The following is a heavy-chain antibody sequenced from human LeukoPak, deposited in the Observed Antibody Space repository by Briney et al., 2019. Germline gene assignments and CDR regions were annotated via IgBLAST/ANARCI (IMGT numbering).Heavy chain of an antibody. D-gene: IGHD4-17*01. Sequence: PSETLSLTCTVSGGSISSGSYYWSWIRQPAGKGLEWIGRIYTSGSTNYNPSLKSRVPISLDTSKNQFSLKLSSVTAADTAVYYCARLSGDYVAFDYWGQGTLVTVSS. CDR2: IYTSGST. CDR1: GGSISSGSYY. CDR3: ARLSGDYVAFDY. J-gene: IGHJ4*02. V-gene: IGHV4-61*02.